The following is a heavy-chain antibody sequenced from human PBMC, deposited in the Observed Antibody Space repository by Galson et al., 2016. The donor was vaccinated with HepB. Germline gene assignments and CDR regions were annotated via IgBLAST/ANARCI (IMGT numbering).Heavy chain of an antibody. CDR2: INQDGSKT. V-gene: IGHV3-7*03. Sequence: SLRLSCAASGFSSSAYWMTWVRQAPGRGLEWVANINQDGSKTNYVDSVKGRFTFSRDNAKNSVYLQMSSLRAEDTAVYYCAKASGYNNAWFTYWGQGTLVTVSS. CDR3: AKASGYNNAWFTY. D-gene: IGHD1-14*01. J-gene: IGHJ4*02. CDR1: GFSSSAYW.